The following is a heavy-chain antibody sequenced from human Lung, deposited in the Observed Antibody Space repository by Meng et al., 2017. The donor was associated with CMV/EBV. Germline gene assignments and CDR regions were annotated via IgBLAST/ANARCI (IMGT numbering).Heavy chain of an antibody. CDR3: ARDRGRYGMDV. V-gene: IGHV3-7*01. Sequence: GESLKISCAASGFTFSSYWMSWVRQAPGKGLEWVANIKQDGSEKYYVDSVKGRFTISRDNAKNSLYLQMNSLRAEDTAVYYCARDRGRYGMDVGGQGTTVTVSS. CDR1: GFTFSSYW. CDR2: IKQDGSEK. J-gene: IGHJ6*02.